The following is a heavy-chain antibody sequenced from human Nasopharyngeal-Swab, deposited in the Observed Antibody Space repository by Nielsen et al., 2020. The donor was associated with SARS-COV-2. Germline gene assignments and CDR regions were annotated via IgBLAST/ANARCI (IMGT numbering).Heavy chain of an antibody. J-gene: IGHJ4*02. CDR2: ISAYNGNT. CDR3: ARTYYDFWSGPHRGYFDY. CDR1: GYTFTSYG. Sequence: ASVKVSCKASGYTFTSYGISWVRQASGQGLEWMGWISAYNGNTNYAQKLQGRVTMTTDTSTSTAYMELRSLRSDDAAVYYCARTYYDFWSGPHRGYFDYWGQGTLVTVSS. D-gene: IGHD3-3*01. V-gene: IGHV1-18*01.